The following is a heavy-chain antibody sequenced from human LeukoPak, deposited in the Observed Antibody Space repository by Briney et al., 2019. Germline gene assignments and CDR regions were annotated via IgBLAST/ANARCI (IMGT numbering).Heavy chain of an antibody. J-gene: IGHJ4*02. CDR3: ARVLGDGYNSWDY. CDR1: GGSFSGYY. V-gene: IGHV4-34*01. CDR2: INHSGST. D-gene: IGHD5-24*01. Sequence: SETLSLTCAVYGGSFSGYYWSWIRQPPGKGLEWIGEINHSGSTNYNPSLKSRVTISVDTSKNQFSLKLSSVTAADTAVYYCARVLGDGYNSWDYWGQGTLVTVSS.